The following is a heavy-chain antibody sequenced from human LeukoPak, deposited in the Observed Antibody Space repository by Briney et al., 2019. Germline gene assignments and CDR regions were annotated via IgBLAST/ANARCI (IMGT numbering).Heavy chain of an antibody. V-gene: IGHV3-30*02. CDR1: GFTFSSYV. CDR3: AKDWQQLDDY. D-gene: IGHD6-13*01. Sequence: GGSLRLSCAASGFTFSSYVRHWVRQAPGRGLGRVAFIRYDGSNKYYADSVKGRFTISRDNSKNTLYLQMNSLRAGDTAVYYCAKDWQQLDDYWGQGTLVTVSS. CDR2: IRYDGSNK. J-gene: IGHJ4*02.